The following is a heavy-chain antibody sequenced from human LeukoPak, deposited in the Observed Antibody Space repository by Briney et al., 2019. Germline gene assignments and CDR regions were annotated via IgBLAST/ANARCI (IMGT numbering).Heavy chain of an antibody. V-gene: IGHV4-59*08. CDR1: GGPISSYY. CDR2: IYYSGST. Sequence: SETLSRTCTVSGGPISSYYGSWIRQPPGKGLEWIGDIYYSGSTNYNPSLKSRVTISVDESKNQFSLRLSSVTAADTAVYYSARLASGSYGPLTPIDYSGHGTLVTVSS. D-gene: IGHD1-26*01. J-gene: IGHJ4*01. CDR3: ARLASGSYGPLTPIDY.